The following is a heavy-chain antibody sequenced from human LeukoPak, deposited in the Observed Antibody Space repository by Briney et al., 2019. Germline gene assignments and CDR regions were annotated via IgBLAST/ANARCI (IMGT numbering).Heavy chain of an antibody. CDR1: GGYTNSRNYF. CDR3: ARLPYTSGWHDWYFDL. D-gene: IGHD6-19*01. Sequence: SETLSLTCTVSGGYTNSRNYFWGWIRQPPGKGLEWIASMSYSGSTYYNPSLKSRVSISVNTSKIHFSLRLSSATAADTAVYYCARLPYTSGWHDWYFDLWGRGTLVTVSS. V-gene: IGHV4-39*02. CDR2: MSYSGST. J-gene: IGHJ2*01.